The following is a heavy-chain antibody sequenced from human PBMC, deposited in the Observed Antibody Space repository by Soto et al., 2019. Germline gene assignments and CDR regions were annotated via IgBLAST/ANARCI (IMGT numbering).Heavy chain of an antibody. Sequence: GGSLRLSCAVSGFTVSNYAMNWVRQAPGKGLEWVSAISGGGGSTYYADSVKGRFTISRDNSKNTMYLQMNSLRVEDTAIYYCAGRGGLSVNTAMLKWGQGTLVTVSS. V-gene: IGHV3-23*01. J-gene: IGHJ4*02. CDR3: AGRGGLSVNTAMLK. D-gene: IGHD5-18*01. CDR1: GFTVSNYA. CDR2: ISGGGGST.